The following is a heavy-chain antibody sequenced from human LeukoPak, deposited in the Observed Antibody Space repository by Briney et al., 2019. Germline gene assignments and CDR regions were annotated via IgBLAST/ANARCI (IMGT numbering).Heavy chain of an antibody. CDR1: GFTFSSYA. CDR2: ISGSGGGT. J-gene: IGHJ4*02. D-gene: IGHD2-15*01. Sequence: GGSLRLSCAASGFTFSSYAMSWVRQAPGKGLEWVSAISGSGGGTYYADSVKGRFTISRDNSKNTLYLQMNSLRAEDTAVYYCAKAGCSGGSCYPYYFDYWGQGTLVTVSS. V-gene: IGHV3-23*01. CDR3: AKAGCSGGSCYPYYFDY.